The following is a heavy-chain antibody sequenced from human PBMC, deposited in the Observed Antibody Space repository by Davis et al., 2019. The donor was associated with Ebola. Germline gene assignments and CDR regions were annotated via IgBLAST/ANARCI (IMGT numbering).Heavy chain of an antibody. CDR1: GGSITSSDYY. CDR2: FYYSGIT. V-gene: IGHV4-39*01. J-gene: IGHJ5*02. CDR3: ARLSSP. Sequence: MPSETLSLTCTVSGGSITSSDYYWGWVRQSPGKGLEWIGTFYYSGITFYNPSLKSRVTMSVDTSKNQFSLNLNSVTATDTAIYYCARLSSPWGQGTLVTVSS.